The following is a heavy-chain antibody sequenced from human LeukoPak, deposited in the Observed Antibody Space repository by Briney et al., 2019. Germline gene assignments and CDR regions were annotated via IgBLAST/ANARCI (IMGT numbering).Heavy chain of an antibody. CDR2: ISSNGGST. Sequence: PGGSLRLSCSASGFTLSSYAMHWVRQAPGKGLEYVSAISSNGGSTYYADSVKGRFTIPRDNSKNTLYLQMSSLRAEDTAVYYCVKDWRGVVVPAADDAFDIWGQGTMVTVSS. D-gene: IGHD2-2*01. V-gene: IGHV3-64D*06. J-gene: IGHJ3*02. CDR3: VKDWRGVVVPAADDAFDI. CDR1: GFTLSSYA.